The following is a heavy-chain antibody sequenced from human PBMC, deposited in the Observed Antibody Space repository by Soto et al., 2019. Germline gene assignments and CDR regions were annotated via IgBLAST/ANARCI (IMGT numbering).Heavy chain of an antibody. D-gene: IGHD4-17*01. V-gene: IGHV1-18*01. CDR2: ISAYNGNT. J-gene: IGHJ6*03. CDR1: GYTFTSYG. CDR3: ARVPDYGDYGGYYYYYMDV. Sequence: ASVKVSCKASGYTFTSYGISWVRQAPGQGLEWMGWISAYNGNTNYAQKLQGRVTMTTDTSTSTAYMELRSLRSDDTAVYYCARVPDYGDYGGYYYYYMDVWGKGTTVTVSS.